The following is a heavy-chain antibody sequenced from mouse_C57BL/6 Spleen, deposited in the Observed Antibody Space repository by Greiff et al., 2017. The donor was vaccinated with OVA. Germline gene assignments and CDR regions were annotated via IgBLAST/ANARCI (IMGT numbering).Heavy chain of an antibody. CDR2: IYPGDGDT. V-gene: IGHV1-82*01. CDR3: ASYPYFDY. J-gene: IGHJ2*01. CDR1: GYAFSSSW. Sequence: VKLMESGPELVKPGASVKISCKASGYAFSSSWMSWVKQRPGKGLEWIGRIYPGDGDTNYNGKFKGKATLTADKSSSTAYMQLSSLTSEDSAVYFCASYPYFDYWGQGTTLTVSS.